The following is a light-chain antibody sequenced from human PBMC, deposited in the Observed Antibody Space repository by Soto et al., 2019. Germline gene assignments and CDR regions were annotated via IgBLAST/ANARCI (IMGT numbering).Light chain of an antibody. CDR3: CSYAGSYTSL. CDR2: DVD. J-gene: IGLJ2*01. CDR1: SSDVGGYNS. V-gene: IGLV2-11*01. Sequence: QSVLTQPRSVSGSPGQSVTISCTGTSSDVGGYNSVSWYQQHPGKAPKLMMYDVDKRPSGVPDRFSGSKSGNTASLTISGLQAEDEADYYCCSYAGSYTSLFGGGTKLTVL.